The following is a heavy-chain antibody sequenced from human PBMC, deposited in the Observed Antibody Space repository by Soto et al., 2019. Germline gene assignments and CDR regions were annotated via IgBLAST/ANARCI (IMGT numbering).Heavy chain of an antibody. CDR3: AHVRHPYYYYGMDV. V-gene: IGHV2-5*02. CDR1: VFSLSTSGLG. J-gene: IGHJ6*02. D-gene: IGHD3-10*01. CDR2: IYWDDGK. Sequence: GPTRLNPTQTLTPVFIACVFSLSTSGLGVVWILHPPGKALEWLAPIYWDDGKRYSPSLKSRLTITKDTSKNQVVLTMTNMDPVDTATYYCAHVRHPYYYYGMDVWGQGTTVTVSS.